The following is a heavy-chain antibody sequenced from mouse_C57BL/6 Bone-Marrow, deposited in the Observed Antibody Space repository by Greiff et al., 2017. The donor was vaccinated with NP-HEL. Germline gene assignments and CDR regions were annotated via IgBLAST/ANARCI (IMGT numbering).Heavy chain of an antibody. CDR3: ARSGGSSP. CDR1: GYTFTSYG. V-gene: IGHV1-81*01. Sequence: VMLVESGAELARPGASVKLSCKASGYTFTSYGISWVKQRTGQGLEWIGEIYPRSGNTYYNEKFKGKATLTADKSSSTAYMELRSLTSEDSAVYFCARSGGSSPGGQGTLVTVSA. J-gene: IGHJ3*01. D-gene: IGHD1-1*01. CDR2: IYPRSGNT.